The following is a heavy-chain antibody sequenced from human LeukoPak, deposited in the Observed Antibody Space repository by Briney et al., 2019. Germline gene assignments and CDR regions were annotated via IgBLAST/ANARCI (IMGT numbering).Heavy chain of an antibody. Sequence: GRSLRLSCAAYGFTFDDYAMHWVRQVQGKGMEWVSGISWNSVSIGYADSVKGRFTISRDNAKKSLYLQMNSLRAEDMALYYCAKDTSGELSFDPWGQGTLVTVS. CDR3: AKDTSGELSFDP. J-gene: IGHJ5*02. D-gene: IGHD2-15*01. CDR1: GFTFDDYA. CDR2: ISWNSVSI. V-gene: IGHV3-9*03.